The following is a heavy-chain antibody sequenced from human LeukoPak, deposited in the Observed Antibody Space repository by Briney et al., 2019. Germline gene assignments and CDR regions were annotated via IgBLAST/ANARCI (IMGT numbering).Heavy chain of an antibody. V-gene: IGHV4-61*08. D-gene: IGHD5-18*01. Sequence: SETLSLTCTVSGDSVTSGDYYWTWIRQPPGKGLEWIGYIYYSGSTNYNPSRKSRVTISEATSNNQFSLKLSSVTAADTAVYYCARAETPRNSYGYLDYWGQGTLVTVSS. CDR1: GDSVTSGDYY. J-gene: IGHJ4*02. CDR3: ARAETPRNSYGYLDY. CDR2: IYYSGST.